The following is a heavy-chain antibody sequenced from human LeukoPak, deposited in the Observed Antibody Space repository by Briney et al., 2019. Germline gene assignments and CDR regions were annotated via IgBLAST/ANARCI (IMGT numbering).Heavy chain of an antibody. V-gene: IGHV7-4-1*02. CDR2: INTNTGNP. Sequence: ASVKVSCKASGYTFTNYAMNWVRQAPGQGLEWMGWINTNTGNPTYAQGFTGRFVFSLDTSVSTAYLQISSLKAEDTAVYYCARARVGQWLVKGGNYFDYWGQGTLVTVSS. D-gene: IGHD6-19*01. CDR1: GYTFTNYA. CDR3: ARARVGQWLVKGGNYFDY. J-gene: IGHJ4*02.